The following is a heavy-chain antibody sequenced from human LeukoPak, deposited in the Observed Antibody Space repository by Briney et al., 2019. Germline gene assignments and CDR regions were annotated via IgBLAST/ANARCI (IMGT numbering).Heavy chain of an antibody. CDR2: IYYSGST. V-gene: IGHV4-59*01. Sequence: PSETLSLTCTVSGGSISSYYWSWIRQPPGKGLEWIGYIYYSGSTNYNPSLKSRVTISVDTSKNQFSLKLSSVTAADTAVYYCARDGGIAAPGFDYWGQGTLVTVSS. CDR3: ARDGGIAAPGFDY. J-gene: IGHJ4*02. D-gene: IGHD6-13*01. CDR1: GGSISSYY.